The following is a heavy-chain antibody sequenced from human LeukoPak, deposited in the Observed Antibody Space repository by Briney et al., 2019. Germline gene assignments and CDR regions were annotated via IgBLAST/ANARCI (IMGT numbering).Heavy chain of an antibody. CDR3: ARDTLEYSNSPDALDI. CDR1: GFTFSSYN. J-gene: IGHJ3*02. CDR2: ISSSSTTI. Sequence: GGSLRLSCAASGFTFSSYNMNWVRQAPGKGLEWVSYISSSSTTIDYADSVKGRFTISRDNAKNSLYMQMESLRDEDTAIYYCARDTLEYSNSPDALDIWGQGTMVTVSS. D-gene: IGHD4-23*01. V-gene: IGHV3-48*02.